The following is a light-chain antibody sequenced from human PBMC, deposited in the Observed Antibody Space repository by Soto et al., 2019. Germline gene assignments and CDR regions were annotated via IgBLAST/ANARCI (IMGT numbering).Light chain of an antibody. CDR3: QQYNNWQLYA. CDR2: GAS. V-gene: IGKV3D-15*01. J-gene: IGKJ2*01. CDR1: QGVSSN. Sequence: EIVMTQSPATLSVSPGERATLSCRASQGVSSNLAWYQQKPGQAPRLLIYGASTRATGIPARFSGSGSGTDFTLTISSLQSESVGVYYSQQYNNWQLYAFGQGTKVEIK.